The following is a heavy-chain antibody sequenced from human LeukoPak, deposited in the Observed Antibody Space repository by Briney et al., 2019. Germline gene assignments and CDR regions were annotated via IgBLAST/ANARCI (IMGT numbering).Heavy chain of an antibody. V-gene: IGHV1-69*13. CDR1: GGTFSSYA. CDR2: IIPIFGTA. CDR3: ARGLRYFDWLKNYHYYYMDV. D-gene: IGHD3-9*01. J-gene: IGHJ6*03. Sequence: GASVKVSCKASGGTFSSYAISWVRQAPGQGLEWMGGIIPIFGTANYAQKFQGRVTITADESTSTAYMELSSPRSEDTAVYYCARGLRYFDWLKNYHYYYMDVWGKGTTVTISS.